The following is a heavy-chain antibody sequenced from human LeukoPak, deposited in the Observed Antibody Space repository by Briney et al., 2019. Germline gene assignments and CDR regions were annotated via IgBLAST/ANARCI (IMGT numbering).Heavy chain of an antibody. CDR2: ICSGGST. D-gene: IGHD6-13*01. CDR1: GFTVSSNY. Sequence: GGSLRLSCAASGFTVSSNYMSWVRQAPGKGLEWVSVICSGGSTYYADSVKGRFTISRDNSKNTLYLQMNSLRAEDTAVYYCARGPRQQLVPDYWGQGTLVTVSS. J-gene: IGHJ4*02. CDR3: ARGPRQQLVPDY. V-gene: IGHV3-66*01.